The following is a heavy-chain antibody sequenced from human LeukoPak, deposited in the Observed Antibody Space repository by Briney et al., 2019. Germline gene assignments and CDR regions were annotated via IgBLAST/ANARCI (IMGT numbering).Heavy chain of an antibody. CDR2: ISGSGGST. V-gene: IGHV3-23*01. J-gene: IGHJ4*02. CDR3: AKSGYNRFDY. CDR1: GFTFSNSA. D-gene: IGHD5-24*01. Sequence: GGSLRLSCAASGFTFSNSAMSWVRQAPGKGLEWVSTISGSGGSTYCADSVKGRFTISKDNSKSTLYLQINSLRAEDTAVYYCAKSGYNRFDYWGQGTLVTVSS.